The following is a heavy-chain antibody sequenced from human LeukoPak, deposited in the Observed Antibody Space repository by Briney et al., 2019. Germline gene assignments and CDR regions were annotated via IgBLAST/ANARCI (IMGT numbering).Heavy chain of an antibody. D-gene: IGHD6-6*01. CDR1: GGSISSYY. J-gene: IGHJ6*02. Sequence: PSETLSLTCTVSGGSISSYYWSWIRQPPGKGLEWIGYIYYSGSTNYSPSLKSRVTISVDTSKNQFSLKLSSVTAADTAVYYCASSSSSYYYYYGMDVWGQGTTVTVSS. CDR3: ASSSSSYYYYYGMDV. CDR2: IYYSGST. V-gene: IGHV4-59*01.